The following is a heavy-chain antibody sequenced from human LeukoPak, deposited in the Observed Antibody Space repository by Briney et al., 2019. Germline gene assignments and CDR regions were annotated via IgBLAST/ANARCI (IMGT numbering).Heavy chain of an antibody. Sequence: GESLRISCKGSGYSFTNYWISWVRQMPGKGLEWIGRIDPSDSYTNYSPSFQGHVTISADKSISTAYLQWSSLKASDTAMYYCARQDIAAANGFDPWGQGTLVTVSS. CDR1: GYSFTNYW. CDR3: ARQDIAAANGFDP. V-gene: IGHV5-10-1*01. CDR2: IDPSDSYT. D-gene: IGHD6-13*01. J-gene: IGHJ5*02.